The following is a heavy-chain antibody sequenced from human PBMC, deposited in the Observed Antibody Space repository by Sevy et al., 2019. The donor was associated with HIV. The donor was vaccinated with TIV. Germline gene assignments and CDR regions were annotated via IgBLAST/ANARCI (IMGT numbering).Heavy chain of an antibody. V-gene: IGHV3-33*01. Sequence: GGSLRLSCAASGFTFSHYGMQWVRQAPGEGLEWVALIWNDGSNKYYADSVKGRFTTSRDNSSNTLFLQMNSLRAEDTAVYYCARDVRGEGIRPGDLDYWGQGTLVTVSS. J-gene: IGHJ4*02. CDR3: ARDVRGEGIRPGDLDY. D-gene: IGHD3-10*02. CDR1: GFTFSHYG. CDR2: IWNDGSNK.